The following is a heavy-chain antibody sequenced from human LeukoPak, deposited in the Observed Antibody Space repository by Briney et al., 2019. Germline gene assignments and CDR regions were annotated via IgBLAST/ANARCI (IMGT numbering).Heavy chain of an antibody. CDR2: ISAYNGDT. J-gene: IGHJ5*02. D-gene: IGHD1-26*01. CDR3: ARDHAAGWELPLNWFDP. V-gene: IGHV1-18*01. Sequence: ASVKVSCKASGYTFTSYGINWVRQAPGQGLEWMGWISAYNGDTNYAQKLQGRVTMTTDTSTSTAYMELRSLRSDDTAVYYCARDHAAGWELPLNWFDPWGQGTLVTVSS. CDR1: GYTFTSYG.